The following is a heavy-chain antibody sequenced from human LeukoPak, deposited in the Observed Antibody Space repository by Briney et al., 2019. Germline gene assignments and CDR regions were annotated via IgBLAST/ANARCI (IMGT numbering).Heavy chain of an antibody. CDR1: GFTFDDYA. Sequence: GRSLRLSCAASGFTFDDYAMHWVRQAPGKGLEWVSGISRNSASIGYADSVKGRFTISRDNAKNSLYLQMNSLRAEDTALYYCANVWGSLGSGIAAEGEDAFDIWGQGTMVTVSS. D-gene: IGHD6-13*01. CDR2: ISRNSASI. J-gene: IGHJ3*02. V-gene: IGHV3-9*01. CDR3: ANVWGSLGSGIAAEGEDAFDI.